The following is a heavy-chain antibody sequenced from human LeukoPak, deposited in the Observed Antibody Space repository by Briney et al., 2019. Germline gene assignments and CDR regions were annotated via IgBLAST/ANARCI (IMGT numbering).Heavy chain of an antibody. CDR3: ATSGRELPLWGFDY. Sequence: QAGGSLRLSCAASGFTFSSYAMHWVRQAPGKGLEWVAVISYDGSNKYYADSVKGRFTISRDNSKNTLYLQMNSLRAEDTAVYYCATSGRELPLWGFDYWGQGTLVTVSS. J-gene: IGHJ4*02. CDR1: GFTFSSYA. V-gene: IGHV3-30-3*01. CDR2: ISYDGSNK. D-gene: IGHD1-26*01.